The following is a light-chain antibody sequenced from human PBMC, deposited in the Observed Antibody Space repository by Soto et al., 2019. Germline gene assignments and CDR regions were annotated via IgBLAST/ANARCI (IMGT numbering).Light chain of an antibody. Sequence: EMVMTQSPATLSVSPGERVTLSCRASRSISNNLAWYQQKPAQAPRLLIYGASTRATGIPASFSGSGSGTDFTLTISSLQSEDFAMYYCQPHNNWPVVTFGGGTRVEIK. CDR2: GAS. CDR1: RSISNN. V-gene: IGKV3-15*01. J-gene: IGKJ4*01. CDR3: QPHNNWPVVT.